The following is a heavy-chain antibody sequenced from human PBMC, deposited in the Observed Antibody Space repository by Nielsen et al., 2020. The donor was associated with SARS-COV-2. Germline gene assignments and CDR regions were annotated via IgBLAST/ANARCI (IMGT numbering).Heavy chain of an antibody. CDR1: EFIFNNFA. V-gene: IGHV3-30*04. CDR3: ARETEDSASSWFEF. CDR2: ISYDGTTR. J-gene: IGHJ5*01. Sequence: GGSLRLSCAASEFIFNNFAMHWVRQAPGKGLEWVAIISYDGTTRYNEHSAKGRFTISRDSSRHTLFLQMNNLRVQDTAVYYCARETEDSASSWFEFWGQGVLVTVSS. D-gene: IGHD6-13*01.